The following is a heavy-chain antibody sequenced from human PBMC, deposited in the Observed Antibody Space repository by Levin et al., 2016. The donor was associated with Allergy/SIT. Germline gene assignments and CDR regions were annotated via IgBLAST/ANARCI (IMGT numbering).Heavy chain of an antibody. V-gene: IGHV4-30-2*01. Sequence: RQAPGKGLEWIGYIYHSGTTYYNPSLKSRVTMSVDRSKNQFSLKLSSVTAADTAVYYCASTSRYYYDSGNHYYYMDVWGKGTTVTVSS. CDR2: IYHSGTT. D-gene: IGHD3-10*01. J-gene: IGHJ6*03. CDR3: ASTSRYYYDSGNHYYYMDV.